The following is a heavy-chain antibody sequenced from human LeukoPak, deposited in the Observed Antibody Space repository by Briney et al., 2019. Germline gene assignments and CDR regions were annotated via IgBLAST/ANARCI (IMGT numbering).Heavy chain of an antibody. D-gene: IGHD6-19*01. CDR2: IKQDGSER. J-gene: IGHJ4*02. CDR3: ATGAGCGY. Sequence: GGSLRLSCAASGFTFSSYWMTWVRQAPRKGLEWVANIKQDGSERNYVDSVKGRFTISRDNAKNSLYLQMNTPRDEDTAVYYCATGAGCGYWGQGTLVTVSS. CDR1: GFTFSSYW. V-gene: IGHV3-7*03.